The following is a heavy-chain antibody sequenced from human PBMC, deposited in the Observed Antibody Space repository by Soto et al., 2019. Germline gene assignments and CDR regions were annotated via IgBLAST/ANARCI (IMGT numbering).Heavy chain of an antibody. D-gene: IGHD3-16*01. J-gene: IGHJ4*02. V-gene: IGHV3-23*01. Sequence: VSLRLSCAASGFKFSNYAMSWVRQAPGKGLEWVSLISATGGGTYYADSVEGRFTISRDNSHNTLYLQVHSLTAEDTAVYYCAKDRRAGGNSAFYFDFWGQGAQVTVSS. CDR1: GFKFSNYA. CDR2: ISATGGGT. CDR3: AKDRRAGGNSAFYFDF.